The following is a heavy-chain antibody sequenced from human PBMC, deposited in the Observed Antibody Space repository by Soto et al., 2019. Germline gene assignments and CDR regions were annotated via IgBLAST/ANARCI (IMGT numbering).Heavy chain of an antibody. J-gene: IGHJ4*02. V-gene: IGHV2-5*02. CDR2: IYWDDDK. Sequence: QITLKESGPTLVKPTQTLTLTCTFSGFSLSTSGVGVGWIRQPPGKALEWLALIYWDDDKRYRPSLNSRLTIPKYTSRNQLDLTMTTIDPVDTATYFCAHRPVYSGSYLYCGQGTLLTLSS. CDR3: AHRPVYSGSYLY. CDR1: GFSLSTSGVG. D-gene: IGHD1-26*01.